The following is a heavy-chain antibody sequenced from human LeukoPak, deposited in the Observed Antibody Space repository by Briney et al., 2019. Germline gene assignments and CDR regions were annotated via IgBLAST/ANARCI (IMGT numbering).Heavy chain of an antibody. V-gene: IGHV3-11*04. J-gene: IGHJ4*02. CDR2: ISSSGSTI. CDR1: GFTFSDYY. Sequence: GGSLRLSCAASGFTFSDYYMSWIRQAPGKGLEWVSYISSSGSTIYYADSVKGRFTISRDNAKNSLYLQMNSLRAEDTAVYYCAKDSAAAGWIPKWVGRNFDYWGQGTLVTVSS. D-gene: IGHD6-13*01. CDR3: AKDSAAAGWIPKWVGRNFDY.